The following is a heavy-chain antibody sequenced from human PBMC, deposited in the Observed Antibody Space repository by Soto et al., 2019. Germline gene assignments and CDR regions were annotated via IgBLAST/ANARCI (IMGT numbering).Heavy chain of an antibody. J-gene: IGHJ4*02. CDR3: ARGGGYCTPTSCAIDS. CDR2: ITYSGGNT. Sequence: GGSLRLSCAASGFSFNTYAMTWVRQAPGKGLQWVSSITYSGGNTYYADSVKGRFTISRDNSKNTVYLQMNSLRAEDTATYYCARGGGYCTPTSCAIDSWGRGTPVTVSS. CDR1: GFSFNTYA. V-gene: IGHV3-23*01. D-gene: IGHD2-8*01.